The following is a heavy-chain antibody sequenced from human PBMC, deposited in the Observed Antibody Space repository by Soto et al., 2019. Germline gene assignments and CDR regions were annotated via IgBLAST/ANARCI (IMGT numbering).Heavy chain of an antibody. V-gene: IGHV4-31*03. Sequence: FHAKPVTGTFSGGHKIRDGWCSSGTNKKAGKGGEWIGYIYYSGSTYYNPSLKSRVTISVDTSKNQFSLKLSSVTAADTAVYYCARALGYYDFWSGYPHNWFDPWGQGTQVTVSS. CDR1: GGHKIRDGWC. D-gene: IGHD3-3*01. CDR2: IYYSGST. CDR3: ARALGYYDFWSGYPHNWFDP. J-gene: IGHJ5*02.